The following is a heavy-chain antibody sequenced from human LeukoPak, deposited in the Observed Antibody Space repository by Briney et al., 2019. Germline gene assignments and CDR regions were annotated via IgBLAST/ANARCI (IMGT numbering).Heavy chain of an antibody. CDR3: ARDQSGYSDYGPFDY. V-gene: IGHV3-21*01. CDR2: ISSSSSYI. D-gene: IGHD5-12*01. CDR1: GFTFSSYS. Sequence: GGSLRLSCAASGFTFSSYSMNWVRQAPGKGLEWVSSISSSSSYIYYADSVKGRFTISRDNAKNSLFLQMNSLRAEDTAVYYRARDQSGYSDYGPFDYWGQGTLVTVSS. J-gene: IGHJ4*02.